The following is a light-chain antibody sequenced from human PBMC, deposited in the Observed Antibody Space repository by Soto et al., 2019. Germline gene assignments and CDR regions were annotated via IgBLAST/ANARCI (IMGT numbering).Light chain of an antibody. J-gene: IGLJ2*01. CDR1: RSDIGAYNF. Sequence: QSVLTQPASVSGSPGQSFTITCTGTRSDIGAYNFVSWYQQHPGEVPKLMLYDVSIRPSGVSNRFSGSKSGNTASLTISGLQAEDEADYYCTSWTTSTTMIFGGGTKVTVL. CDR2: DVS. CDR3: TSWTTSTTMI. V-gene: IGLV2-14*03.